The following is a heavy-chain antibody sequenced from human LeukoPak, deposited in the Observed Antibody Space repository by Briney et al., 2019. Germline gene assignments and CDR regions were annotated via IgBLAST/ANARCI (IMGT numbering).Heavy chain of an antibody. J-gene: IGHJ4*02. D-gene: IGHD3-22*01. CDR1: GFTFTSYW. V-gene: IGHV3-7*01. CDR2: IKQDRSEK. CDR3: ARRRYYYDSNGYYYQTYYFDY. Sequence: PGGSLRLSCAASGFTFTSYWMSWVRQAPGKGLEWVANIKQDRSEKYYVDSVKGRFTISRDNAKNSLYLQMNSLRAEDTAVYYCARRRYYYDSNGYYYQTYYFDYWGQGTLVTVSS.